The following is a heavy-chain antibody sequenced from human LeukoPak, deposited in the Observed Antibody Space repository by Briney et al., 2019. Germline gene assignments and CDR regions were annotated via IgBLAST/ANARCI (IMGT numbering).Heavy chain of an antibody. D-gene: IGHD3-16*01. CDR2: INSDGSNT. V-gene: IGHV3-74*01. J-gene: IGHJ4*02. CDR1: EFTFSNYW. CDR3: AKDGGQGADY. Sequence: GGSLRLSCAASEFTFSNYWTHWVRQAPGKGLVWVSRINSDGSNTNYADSVKGRFTISRDNSKNTLYLQMNSLRAEDMAVYYCAKDGGQGADYWGQGTLVTVSS.